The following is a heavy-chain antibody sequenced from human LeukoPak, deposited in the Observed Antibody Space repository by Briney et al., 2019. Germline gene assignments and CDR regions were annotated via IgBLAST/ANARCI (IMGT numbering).Heavy chain of an antibody. D-gene: IGHD3-10*01. CDR1: GFTFSSYG. V-gene: IGHV3-23*01. J-gene: IGHJ4*02. CDR2: ISGSGGST. Sequence: GGSLRLSCAASGFTFSSYGMSWVRQAPGKGLEWVSAISGSGGSTYYADSVKGRFTISRDNSKNTLYLQMNSLRAEDTAVYYCARSVGLLVRGVTAYYFDYWGQGTLVTVSS. CDR3: ARSVGLLVRGVTAYYFDY.